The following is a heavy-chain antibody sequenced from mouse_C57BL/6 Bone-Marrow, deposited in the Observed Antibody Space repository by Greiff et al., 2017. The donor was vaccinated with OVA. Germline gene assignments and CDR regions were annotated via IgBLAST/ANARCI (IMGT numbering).Heavy chain of an antibody. CDR1: GFNIKDYY. CDR3: DPITTVVARDAMDY. J-gene: IGHJ4*01. D-gene: IGHD1-1*01. CDR2: IDPEDGET. V-gene: IGHV14-2*01. Sequence: EVKLMESGAELVKPGASVKLSCTASGFNIKDYYMHWVKQRTEQGLEWIGRIDPEDGETKYAPKFQGKATITADTSSNTAYLQLSSLTSEDTAVYYCDPITTVVARDAMDYWGQGTSVTVSS.